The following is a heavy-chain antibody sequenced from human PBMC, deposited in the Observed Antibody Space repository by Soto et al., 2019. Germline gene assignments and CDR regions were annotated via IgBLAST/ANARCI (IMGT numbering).Heavy chain of an antibody. V-gene: IGHV3-13*01. CDR3: TREVTPNGFDM. J-gene: IGHJ3*02. Sequence: GGSLRLSCAASGFTFSSYDMHWVRQATGKGLEWVSAIGTAGDTYYPGSVKGRFTISRENAKNSLYLQMNSLRAEDTAVYYCTREVTPNGFDMWGQGTMVTVSS. CDR2: IGTAGDT. CDR1: GFTFSSYD.